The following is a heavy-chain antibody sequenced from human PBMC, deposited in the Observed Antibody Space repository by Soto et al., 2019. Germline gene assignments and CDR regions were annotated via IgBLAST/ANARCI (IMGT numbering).Heavy chain of an antibody. D-gene: IGHD2-21*01. Sequence: ASVTVSCKASGYTFTSYTVHWLRPAPGQRLEWMGWIHAGNGNTKYSQRFQGRFTVPRDSSKNTLSLQMNSLRPEDTALYYCAKATSATCTGSICYSFDYWGQGTLVTVSS. J-gene: IGHJ4*02. V-gene: IGHV1-3*01. CDR3: AKATSATCTGSICYSFDY. CDR1: GYTFTSYT. CDR2: IHAGNGNT.